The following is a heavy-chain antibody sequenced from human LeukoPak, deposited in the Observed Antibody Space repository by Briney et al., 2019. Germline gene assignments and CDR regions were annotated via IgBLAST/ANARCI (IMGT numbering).Heavy chain of an antibody. Sequence: PSETLSLTCTVSGGSISSYYWSWIRQPPGKGLEWIGYIYYSGSTNYNPSLKSRVTISVDTSKNQFSLKLSSVTAADTAVYYCARGAVAGTLYFDYWGQGTLVTVSS. CDR3: ARGAVAGTLYFDY. CDR2: IYYSGST. CDR1: GGSISSYY. V-gene: IGHV4-59*01. J-gene: IGHJ4*02. D-gene: IGHD6-19*01.